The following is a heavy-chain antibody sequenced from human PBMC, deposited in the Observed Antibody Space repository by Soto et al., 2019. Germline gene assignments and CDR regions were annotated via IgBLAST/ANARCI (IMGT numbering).Heavy chain of an antibody. Sequence: PGGSLRLSCTASGFTFSTYSMNWVRQAPGKGLEWISYISPSSSSIYYADSVKGRFTISRDNAKNSLYLQMNSLRDEDTAVYYCATGGYWGQGTLVTVSS. CDR2: ISPSSSSI. CDR3: ATGGY. J-gene: IGHJ4*02. CDR1: GFTFSTYS. V-gene: IGHV3-48*02.